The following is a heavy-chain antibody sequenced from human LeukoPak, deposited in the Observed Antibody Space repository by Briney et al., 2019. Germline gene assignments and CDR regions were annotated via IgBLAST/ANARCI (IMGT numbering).Heavy chain of an antibody. CDR1: GYTFNIYG. V-gene: IGHV1-18*01. D-gene: IGHD4-23*01. CDR3: ARGDYGGSADY. CDR2: ISGYNGNT. J-gene: IGHJ4*02. Sequence: GASVKVSCKASGYTFNIYGINWVRQAPGQGLEWMGWISGYNGNTKYAQKFQGRVTMTTDTSTSTAYMELRSLRSDDTAGFYCARGDYGGSADYWGQGTLVTVSS.